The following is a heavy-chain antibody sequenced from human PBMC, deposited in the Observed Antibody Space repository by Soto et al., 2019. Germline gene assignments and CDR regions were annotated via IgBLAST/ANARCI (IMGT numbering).Heavy chain of an antibody. Sequence: SETLSLTCAVYGGSFSGYYWSWIRQPPGKGLEWIGEINHSGSTNYNPSLKSRVTISVDTSKNQFSLKLSSVTAADTAVYYCARGATPNAHHYYYMDVWGKGTTVTVSS. CDR3: ARGATPNAHHYYYMDV. V-gene: IGHV4-34*01. CDR1: GGSFSGYY. CDR2: INHSGST. J-gene: IGHJ6*03.